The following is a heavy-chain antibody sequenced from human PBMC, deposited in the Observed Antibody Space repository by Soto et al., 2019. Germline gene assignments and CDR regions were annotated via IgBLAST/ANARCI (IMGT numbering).Heavy chain of an antibody. CDR1: GFTCSSYA. CDR3: AKDTGYCSSTSCYFDP. D-gene: IGHD2-2*01. J-gene: IGHJ5*02. V-gene: IGHV3-23*01. CDR2: ISGSGGST. Sequence: EVQLLESGGGLVQPGGSLRLSCAASGFTCSSYAMSWVRQAPGKGLALVSAISGSGGSTYYADSVKGRFTISRDNSKNTLYLQMNSLRDEDTAVYYCAKDTGYCSSTSCYFDPWGQGTLVTVSS.